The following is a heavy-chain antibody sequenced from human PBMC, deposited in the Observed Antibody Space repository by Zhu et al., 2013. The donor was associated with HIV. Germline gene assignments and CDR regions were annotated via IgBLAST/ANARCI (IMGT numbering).Heavy chain of an antibody. D-gene: IGHD3-10*01. J-gene: IGHJ3*02. CDR1: GYTFTDYY. Sequence: QVQLEQPGAEVKKPGASVKVSCKASGYTFTDYYIHWVRQAPGQGFEWLGWVSPYNGATSSAQNFLGRVTMTGDAAINTAYMELSRLRSDDTAVYYCARDPQLHNSGNALDIWGQGTILTVSS. CDR2: VSPYNGAT. CDR3: ARDPQLHNSGNALDI. V-gene: IGHV1-2*02.